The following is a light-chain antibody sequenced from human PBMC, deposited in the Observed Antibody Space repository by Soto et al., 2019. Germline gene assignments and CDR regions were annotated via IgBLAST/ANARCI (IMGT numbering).Light chain of an antibody. V-gene: IGKV3-15*01. J-gene: IGKJ1*01. CDR3: HQVNDWPRGT. Sequence: EIVMTQSPATLSVSPGERATLSCRASQSISSYLAWYQQKPGQAPRLLIYGAPTRATDIPARFSGGGSGTEFTLTINSLQSEDVAVYYCHQVNDWPRGTFGQGTKVEVK. CDR2: GAP. CDR1: QSISSY.